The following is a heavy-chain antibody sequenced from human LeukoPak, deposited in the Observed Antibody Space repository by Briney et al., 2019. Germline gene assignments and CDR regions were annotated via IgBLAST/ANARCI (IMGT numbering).Heavy chain of an antibody. CDR2: ITASGDST. J-gene: IGHJ6*03. V-gene: IGHV3-23*01. CDR1: GFPFSSYP. Sequence: GGSLRLSCAGSGFPFSSYPISWVRQPPGKGLEWVSAITASGDSTYSADSVKGRFTISRDNSKNTLYLQMNSLRAEDTAVYYCARVGYYYMDVWGKGTTVTVSS. CDR3: ARVGYYYMDV.